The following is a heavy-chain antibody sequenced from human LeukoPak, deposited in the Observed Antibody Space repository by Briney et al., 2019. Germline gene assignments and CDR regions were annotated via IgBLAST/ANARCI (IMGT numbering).Heavy chain of an antibody. CDR2: ISGSGGST. J-gene: IGHJ4*02. Sequence: GGSLRLSCAASGFTFSSYAMSWVRQAPGKGLEWVSAISGSGGSTYYADSVKGRFTISRDNSKNTLYLQMNSLRAEDTALYHCAREYSSGWYALDYWGQGTLVTVSS. CDR3: AREYSSGWYALDY. CDR1: GFTFSSYA. D-gene: IGHD6-19*01. V-gene: IGHV3-23*01.